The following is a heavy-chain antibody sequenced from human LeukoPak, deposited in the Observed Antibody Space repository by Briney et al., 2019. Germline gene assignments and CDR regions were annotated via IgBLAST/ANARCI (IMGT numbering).Heavy chain of an antibody. CDR1: GFTFGDYA. CDR2: IRSKAYGGTT. J-gene: IGHJ4*02. CDR3: TRDRERYSDSSGYYNY. D-gene: IGHD3-22*01. V-gene: IGHV3-49*03. Sequence: PGGSLRLSCTASGFTFGDYAMSWFRQAPGKGLEWVGFIRSKAYGGTTEYAASVKGRFTISRDDSKSIAYLQMNSLKTEDTAVYYCTRDRERYSDSSGYYNYWGQGTPVTVSS.